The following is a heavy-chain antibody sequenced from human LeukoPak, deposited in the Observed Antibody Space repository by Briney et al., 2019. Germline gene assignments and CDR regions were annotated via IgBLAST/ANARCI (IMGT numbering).Heavy chain of an antibody. J-gene: IGHJ4*02. Sequence: GGSLRLSCAVSGFTFDRFAMSWVRQAPGKGLEWVSIISASGGITNYADSAKGRFTISRDNSKNTLLLQMNSLRVDDTAIYYCATESFHYWGQGTLVTVSS. CDR1: GFTFDRFA. CDR3: ATESFHY. D-gene: IGHD3-10*01. V-gene: IGHV3-23*01. CDR2: ISASGGIT.